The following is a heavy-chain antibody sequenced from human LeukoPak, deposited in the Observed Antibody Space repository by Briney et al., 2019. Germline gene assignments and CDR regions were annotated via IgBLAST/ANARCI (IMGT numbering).Heavy chain of an antibody. D-gene: IGHD3-3*01. CDR1: GYTFTSYY. CDR3: AREEGDFWSGYRVCYFDY. CDR2: INPSGGST. J-gene: IGHJ4*02. V-gene: IGHV1-46*01. Sequence: ASVKVSCKASGYTFTSYYMHWVRQAPGQGLEWMGIINPSGGSTSYAQKFQGRVTMTTDTSTSTVYMELSSLRSEDTAVYYCAREEGDFWSGYRVCYFDYWGGETLVAVSP.